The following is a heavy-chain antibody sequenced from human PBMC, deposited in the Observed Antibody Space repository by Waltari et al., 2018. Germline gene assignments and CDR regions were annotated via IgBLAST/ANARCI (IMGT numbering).Heavy chain of an antibody. Sequence: EAQQVESGGVLVQPGGSLRLSCVVSGFTLRNYWMSWVRQAPGKGLEWVAKINKDGTETYYVDSVRGRFTISKDDAKNSVYLQMNSLKVEDTAVYYCIRDYGSPYWGQGTLVTVSS. CDR1: GFTLRNYW. V-gene: IGHV3-7*03. CDR3: IRDYGSPY. J-gene: IGHJ4*02. D-gene: IGHD6-19*01. CDR2: INKDGTET.